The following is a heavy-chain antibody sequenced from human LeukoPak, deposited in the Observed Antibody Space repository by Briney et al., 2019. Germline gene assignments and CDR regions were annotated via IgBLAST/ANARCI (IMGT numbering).Heavy chain of an antibody. Sequence: PSQTLSLTCTVSGGSISSGGYYWSWIRQPPGKGLEWIGYIYHSGSTYYNPSLKSRVTISVDRSKNQFSLKLSSVTAADTAVYYCARGASYYDILTGYSYDAFDIWGQGTMVTVSS. V-gene: IGHV4-30-2*01. J-gene: IGHJ3*02. CDR2: IYHSGST. CDR3: ARGASYYDILTGYSYDAFDI. D-gene: IGHD3-9*01. CDR1: GGSISSGGYY.